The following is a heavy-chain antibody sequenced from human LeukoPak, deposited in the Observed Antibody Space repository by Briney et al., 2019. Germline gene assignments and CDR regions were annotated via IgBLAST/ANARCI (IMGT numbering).Heavy chain of an antibody. V-gene: IGHV1-46*01. CDR2: INPSGGST. D-gene: IGHD4-17*01. CDR1: GYTFTSYY. J-gene: IGHJ6*03. Sequence: ASVKVSCKASGYTFTSYYMHWVRQAPGQGLEWMGIINPSGGSTSYAQKFQGRVTMTRDMSTSTVYMELSSLRSEDTAVYYCARRTVTTSDDYYYYMDVWGKGTTVTISS. CDR3: ARRTVTTSDDYYYYMDV.